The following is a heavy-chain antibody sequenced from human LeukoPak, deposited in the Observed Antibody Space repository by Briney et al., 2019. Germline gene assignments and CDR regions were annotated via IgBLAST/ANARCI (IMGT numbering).Heavy chain of an antibody. J-gene: IGHJ4*02. CDR3: ARDLGATYGSVGDFDY. CDR2: INPDSGGT. V-gene: IGHV1-2*02. CDR1: GYTFTGYY. Sequence: ASVKVSCKASGYTFTGYYMHWVRQAPGQGLEWMGWINPDSGGTIYAQNFQGRVTMTRDTSISTAYMELSSLRSDDTAVYYCARDLGATYGSVGDFDYWGQGTLVTVSS. D-gene: IGHD3-10*01.